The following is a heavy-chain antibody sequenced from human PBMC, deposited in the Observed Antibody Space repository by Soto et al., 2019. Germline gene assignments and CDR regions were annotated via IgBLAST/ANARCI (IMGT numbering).Heavy chain of an antibody. CDR3: AKPGANGPVAGTGYFDY. J-gene: IGHJ4*02. CDR1: GFTFSSYA. Sequence: PGGSLRLSCAASGFTFSSYAMSWVRQAPGKGLEWVSAISGSGGSTYYADSVKGRFTISRDNSKNTLYLQMNSLRAEDTAVYYCAKPGANGPVAGTGYFDYWGQGTLVTVSS. V-gene: IGHV3-23*01. CDR2: ISGSGGST. D-gene: IGHD6-19*01.